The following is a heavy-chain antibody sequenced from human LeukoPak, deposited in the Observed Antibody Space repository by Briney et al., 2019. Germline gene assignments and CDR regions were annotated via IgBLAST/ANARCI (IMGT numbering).Heavy chain of an antibody. D-gene: IGHD5/OR15-5a*01. CDR3: AKGSLMVSTAFFDY. CDR1: GFTFSSHA. CDR2: IHGSGGTT. V-gene: IGHV3-23*01. Sequence: GGSLRLSCAASGFTFSSHAMSWVRQAPGKGLEWVSTIHGSGGTTYYADSVKGRFTISRDNSKNTLYLQMNSLRAEDKAVYYCAKGSLMVSTAFFDYWGQGTLVTVSS. J-gene: IGHJ4*02.